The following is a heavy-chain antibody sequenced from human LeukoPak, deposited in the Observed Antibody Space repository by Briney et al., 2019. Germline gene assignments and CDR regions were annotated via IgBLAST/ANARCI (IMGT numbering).Heavy chain of an antibody. CDR3: ARDGMRAFDI. CDR1: GFTFSSYS. J-gene: IGHJ3*02. V-gene: IGHV3-21*01. CDR2: ISSSSSYI. Sequence: GGSLRLSCAASGFTFSSYSMNWVRQAPGKGLEWVSSISSSSSYIYYADSVKGRFTISRDNARNSLYLQMNSLRAEDTAVYYCARDGMRAFDIWGQGTMVTVSS.